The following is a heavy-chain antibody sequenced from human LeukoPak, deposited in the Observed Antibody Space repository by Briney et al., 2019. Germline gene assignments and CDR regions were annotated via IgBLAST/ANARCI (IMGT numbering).Heavy chain of an antibody. D-gene: IGHD1-14*01. CDR3: TTQPPTERKGAFNYYYYYYMDV. V-gene: IGHV3-15*01. CDR1: GFTFSNAW. CDR2: IKSKTDGGTT. Sequence: GGSLRLSCAASGFTFSNAWMSWARQAPGKGLEWVGRIKSKTDGGTTDYAAPVKGRFTISRDDSKNTLYLQTNSLKTEDTAVYYCTTQPPTERKGAFNYYYYYYMDVWGKGTTVTISS. J-gene: IGHJ6*03.